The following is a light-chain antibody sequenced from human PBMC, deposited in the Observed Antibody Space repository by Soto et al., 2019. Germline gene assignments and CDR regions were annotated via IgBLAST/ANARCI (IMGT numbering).Light chain of an antibody. CDR2: GAS. V-gene: IGKV3-20*01. CDR3: QQYGSSRT. Sequence: EIVMTQSPAILSVSPGERATLSFRASQSVSSSYLAWYQQKPGQAPRLLIYGASSRATGIPDRFSGSGSGTYFTLTISRLEPEYFAVYYWQQYGSSRTFGQGTKVDI. J-gene: IGKJ1*01. CDR1: QSVSSSY.